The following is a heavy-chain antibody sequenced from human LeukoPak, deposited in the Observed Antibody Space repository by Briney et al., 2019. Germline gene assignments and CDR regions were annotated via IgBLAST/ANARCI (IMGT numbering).Heavy chain of an antibody. D-gene: IGHD1-26*01. J-gene: IGHJ4*02. CDR3: ARGLRYIPGSFTKKRAPLYYFDY. V-gene: IGHV1-8*01. CDR1: GYTFTSYD. Sequence: GASVKVSCKASGYTFTSYDINWVRQATGQGLEWMGWMNPNSGNTGYAQKFQGRVTMTRNTSISTAYMELSSLRSEDTAVYYCARGLRYIPGSFTKKRAPLYYFDYWGQGTLVTVSS. CDR2: MNPNSGNT.